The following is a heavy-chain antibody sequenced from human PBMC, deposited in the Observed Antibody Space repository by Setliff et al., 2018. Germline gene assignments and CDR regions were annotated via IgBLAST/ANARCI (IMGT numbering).Heavy chain of an antibody. CDR3: ARAGDAAAGRKGVFEY. J-gene: IGHJ4*02. Sequence: ASVKVSCKASGGTFSSSAISWVRQAPGQGLEWMGLINVSGGSASYEQKFQGRVTMTRDTSTGTVYMELTSLKSEDTAVYYCARAGDAAAGRKGVFEYWGQGSLVTVSS. CDR1: GGTFSSSA. CDR2: INVSGGSA. D-gene: IGHD6-13*01. V-gene: IGHV1-46*01.